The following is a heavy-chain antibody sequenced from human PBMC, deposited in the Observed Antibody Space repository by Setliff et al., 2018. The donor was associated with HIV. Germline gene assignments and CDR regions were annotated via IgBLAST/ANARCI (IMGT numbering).Heavy chain of an antibody. J-gene: IGHJ4*02. CDR2: VYITGMT. CDR3: ARVRLTMIMMVDYFDQ. D-gene: IGHD3-22*01. Sequence: PSETLSLTCTVSGGSIRNGNYYWNWIRQPAGKGLEWIGRVYITGMTNYNLSLKSRVTISLDTSKNQLSLSLTSVTAADTAVYYCARVRLTMIMMVDYFDQWGQGTLVTVSS. CDR1: GGSIRNGNYY. V-gene: IGHV4-61*02.